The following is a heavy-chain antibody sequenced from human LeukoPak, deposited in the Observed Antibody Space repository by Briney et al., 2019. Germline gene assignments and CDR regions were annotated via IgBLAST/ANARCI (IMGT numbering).Heavy chain of an antibody. CDR2: IYSSGST. D-gene: IGHD3-22*01. CDR3: ARGLVVTPSNWFDP. V-gene: IGHV4-61*02. Sequence: SSETLSLTCTVSGGSISSGSYYWSWLRQPAGQGLEWIGRIYSSGSTNYNPSLKSRVTISVDTSKNQFSLKLTSVTAADTAVYYCARGLVVTPSNWFDPWGQGNLVTVSS. CDR1: GGSISSGSYY. J-gene: IGHJ5*02.